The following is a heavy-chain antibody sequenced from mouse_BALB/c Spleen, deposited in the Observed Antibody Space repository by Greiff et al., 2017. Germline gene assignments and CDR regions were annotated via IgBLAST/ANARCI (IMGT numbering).Heavy chain of an antibody. Sequence: EVQLVESGGGLVQPGGSLKLSCAASGFTFSSYGMSWVRQTPDKRLELVATINSNGGSTYYPDSVKGRFTISRDNAKNTLYLQMSSLKSEDTAMYYCARGTSWFAYWGQGTLVTVSA. CDR3: ARGTSWFAY. CDR1: GFTFSSYG. J-gene: IGHJ3*01. CDR2: INSNGGST. V-gene: IGHV5-6-3*01.